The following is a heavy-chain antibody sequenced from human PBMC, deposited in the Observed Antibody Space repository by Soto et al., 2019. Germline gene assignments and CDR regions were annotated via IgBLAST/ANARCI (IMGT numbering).Heavy chain of an antibody. J-gene: IGHJ6*02. CDR1: GGSFSGYY. Sequence: QVQLQQWGAGLLKPSETLSLTCAVYGGSFSGYYWSWIRQPPGKGLEWIGEINHSGSTNYNPSVKSRVTISVDTSKNQSSLKLSSVATADTAVYYFARDARVYARSLCSYYGMDFWCQGTTVTVSS. CDR3: ARDARVYARSLCSYYGMDF. D-gene: IGHD2-8*01. V-gene: IGHV4-34*01. CDR2: INHSGST.